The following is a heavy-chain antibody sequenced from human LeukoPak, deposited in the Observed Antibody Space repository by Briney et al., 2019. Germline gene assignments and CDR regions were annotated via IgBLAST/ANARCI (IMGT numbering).Heavy chain of an antibody. J-gene: IGHJ6*03. CDR2: IIPIFGTA. V-gene: IGHV1-69*13. CDR3: ARERQQLASPLYHYYYYMDV. Sequence: SVKVSCKASGGTFSSYAISWVRQAPGEGLEWMGGIIPIFGTANYAQNFQGRVTITADESTSTAYMELSSPRSEDTAVYYCARERQQLASPLYHYYYYMDVWGKGTTVTVSS. D-gene: IGHD6-13*01. CDR1: GGTFSSYA.